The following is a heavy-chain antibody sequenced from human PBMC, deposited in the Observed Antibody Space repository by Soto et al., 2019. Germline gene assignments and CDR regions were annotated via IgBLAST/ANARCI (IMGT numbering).Heavy chain of an antibody. CDR2: IKSKTDGGTT. D-gene: IGHD2-15*01. V-gene: IGHV3-15*01. Sequence: PGGSLRLSCAASGFTFSNAWMSWVRQAPGKGLEWVGRIKSKTDGGTTDYAAPVKGRFTISRDDSKNTLYLQMNSLKTEDTAVYYCTTGRWFRLRSYGMDVWGQGTTVTVSS. J-gene: IGHJ6*02. CDR3: TTGRWFRLRSYGMDV. CDR1: GFTFSNAW.